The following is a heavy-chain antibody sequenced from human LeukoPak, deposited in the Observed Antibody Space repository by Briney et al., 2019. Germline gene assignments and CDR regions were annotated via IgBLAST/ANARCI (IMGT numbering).Heavy chain of an antibody. Sequence: GGSLRLSCAGSGFTFSSYSMNWVRQAPGKGLEWVSSISSSSSYIYYADSVKGRFTISRDNAKNSLYLQMNSLRAEDTAVYYCARHYYDSRNAFDIWGQGTMVTVSS. V-gene: IGHV3-21*01. CDR3: ARHYYDSRNAFDI. D-gene: IGHD3-22*01. J-gene: IGHJ3*02. CDR2: ISSSSSYI. CDR1: GFTFSSYS.